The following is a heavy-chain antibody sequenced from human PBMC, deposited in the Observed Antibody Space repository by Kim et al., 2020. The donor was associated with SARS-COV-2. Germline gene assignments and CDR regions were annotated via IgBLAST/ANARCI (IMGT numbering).Heavy chain of an antibody. CDR3: ARALNGDYYFDY. Sequence: KYSPSIQGQVTISADMAISTAYLQWGSLEASDTAIYYCARALNGDYYFDYWGQGTLLTVSS. J-gene: IGHJ4*02. V-gene: IGHV5-51*01.